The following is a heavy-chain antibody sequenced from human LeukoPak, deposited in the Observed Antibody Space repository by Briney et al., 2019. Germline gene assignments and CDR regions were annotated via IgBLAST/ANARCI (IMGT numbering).Heavy chain of an antibody. J-gene: IGHJ4*02. CDR2: ITDMFRTG. V-gene: IGHV1-69*05. CDR3: AKDIAPWSGSSYFDY. D-gene: IGHD1-26*01. Sequence: ASVKVSCKASGGIFRSYGVSWVRQAPGQGLEWMGGITDMFRTGNYAQKFQGRVTITTDESTRTAYMELSSLTFEDTAVYYCAKDIAPWSGSSYFDYWGQGTLVTVSS. CDR1: GGIFRSYG.